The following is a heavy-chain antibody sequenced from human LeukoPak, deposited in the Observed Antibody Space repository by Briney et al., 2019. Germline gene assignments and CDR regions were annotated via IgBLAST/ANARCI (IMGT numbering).Heavy chain of an antibody. CDR2: TYYRSKWYN. Sequence: SQTLSLTCAISGDSVSSNSAAWNWIRQSPSRGLEWLGRTYYRSKWYNDYAVSVKSRITINPDTSKNQFSLQLNSVTPEDTAVYYCARAPHSSSWYGAGEFDYWGQGTLVTVSS. D-gene: IGHD6-13*01. J-gene: IGHJ4*02. V-gene: IGHV6-1*01. CDR1: GDSVSSNSAA. CDR3: ARAPHSSSWYGAGEFDY.